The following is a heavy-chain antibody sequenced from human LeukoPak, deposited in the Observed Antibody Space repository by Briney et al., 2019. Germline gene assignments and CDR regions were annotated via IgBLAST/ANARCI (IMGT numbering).Heavy chain of an antibody. D-gene: IGHD5-12*01. J-gene: IGHJ4*02. CDR2: MYYSGST. V-gene: IGHV4-39*01. Sequence: SETLSLTCTVSGGSISSSSYSWGWIRQPPGKGLEWIGSMYYSGSTYYNPSLKSRVTISVDTSKNQFSLKLNSVTAADTAVYYCARRRMATNNPFDYWGQGTLVTVSS. CDR1: GGSISSSSYS. CDR3: ARRRMATNNPFDY.